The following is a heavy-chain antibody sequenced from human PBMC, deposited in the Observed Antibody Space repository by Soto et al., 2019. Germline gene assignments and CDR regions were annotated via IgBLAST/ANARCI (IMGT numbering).Heavy chain of an antibody. D-gene: IGHD5-12*01. J-gene: IGHJ4*02. CDR2: IWYDGSNK. CDR1: GFIFSNYG. Sequence: QVQLVESGGGVVQPGRSLRLSCAASGFIFSNYGMHWVRQAPGKGLEWVAVIWYDGSNKYYADSVKGRFTISRDNSKNTLYLQMNSLRAEDTAVYWSAKPGGYDLPFDYWGQGTLVTVSA. V-gene: IGHV3-33*06. CDR3: AKPGGYDLPFDY.